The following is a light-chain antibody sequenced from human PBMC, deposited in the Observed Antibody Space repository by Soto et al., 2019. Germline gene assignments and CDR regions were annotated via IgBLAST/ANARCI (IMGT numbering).Light chain of an antibody. V-gene: IGLV2-14*01. Sequence: QSALTQPASVSGSPGQSITISCTGTSSDVGGYDFVSWYQQHPGKAPKFIIYEVHNRPSGVSNRFSGSKSGNTASLTISGLQAEDEADYYCSSYTSSSTLLFGGGTKLTVL. CDR2: EVH. J-gene: IGLJ2*01. CDR3: SSYTSSSTLL. CDR1: SSDVGGYDF.